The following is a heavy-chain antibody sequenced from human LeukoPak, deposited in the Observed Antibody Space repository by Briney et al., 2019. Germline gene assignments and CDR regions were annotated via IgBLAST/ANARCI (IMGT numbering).Heavy chain of an antibody. V-gene: IGHV3-30-3*01. CDR1: GFTFSSYA. Sequence: SGGSLRLSCAASGFTFSSYAMHWVRQAPGKGLEWVAFISYDGTNKYYADSVKGRFTISRDNSENTVYLQMNSLRAGDTAVYYCAREHYYGSGSYPNYWGQGTLVTVSS. D-gene: IGHD3-10*01. J-gene: IGHJ4*02. CDR2: ISYDGTNK. CDR3: AREHYYGSGSYPNY.